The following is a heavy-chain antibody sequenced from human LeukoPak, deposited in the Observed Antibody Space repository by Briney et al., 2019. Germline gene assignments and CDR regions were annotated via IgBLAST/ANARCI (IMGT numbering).Heavy chain of an antibody. D-gene: IGHD3-22*01. CDR3: ARDRASGYYYSFDY. Sequence: GGSLRLSCAASGFTFSTYGMHWVRQAPGKGLEWVAVIWFDGSNKYYVDSVKGRLTISRDNSKNTLYLQMNSLRAEDTAVYFCARDRASGYYYSFDYWGQGTLVTVSS. V-gene: IGHV3-33*01. CDR2: IWFDGSNK. J-gene: IGHJ4*02. CDR1: GFTFSTYG.